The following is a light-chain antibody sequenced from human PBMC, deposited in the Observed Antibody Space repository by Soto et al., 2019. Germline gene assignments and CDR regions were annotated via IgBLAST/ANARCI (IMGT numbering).Light chain of an antibody. CDR3: QQYGSSLI. J-gene: IGKJ5*01. CDR1: QSVNSRR. Sequence: IVLTQSPGTLSLSPGERSTLSCRASQSVNSRRLAWYQQKPGQAPRFLIYGASTRPIGIPDRFIGSGSGTDFTLTISRLEPEDFGVYYCQQYGSSLIFGQGTRLEIK. CDR2: GAS. V-gene: IGKV3-20*01.